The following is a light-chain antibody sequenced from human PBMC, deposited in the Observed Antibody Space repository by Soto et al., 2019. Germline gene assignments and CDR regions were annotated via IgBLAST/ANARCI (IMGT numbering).Light chain of an antibody. CDR1: QTISSW. V-gene: IGKV1-5*03. Sequence: DIQMTQSPSTLSGSVGDRVTITCRASQTISSWLAWYQQKPGKAPKLLIYKASTLKSGVPSRFSGSESGTEFTLTISRLQPDDFATYYCQHYNSYSEAFGQGTKVDNK. CDR2: KAS. CDR3: QHYNSYSEA. J-gene: IGKJ1*01.